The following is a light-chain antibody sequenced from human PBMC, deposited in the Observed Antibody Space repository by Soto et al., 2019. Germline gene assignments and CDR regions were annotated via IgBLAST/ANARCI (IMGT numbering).Light chain of an antibody. Sequence: EIVMTQSPATLSVSPGERVTLHCRASQSVTSNLAWYQHKPGQSPRLLIYRASARATGVPDRFSGSVSGTEFTLTISSLQSEDFAVYYCQQYNNWPPITFGQGTRLEIK. CDR3: QQYNNWPPIT. J-gene: IGKJ5*01. CDR2: RAS. V-gene: IGKV3-15*01. CDR1: QSVTSN.